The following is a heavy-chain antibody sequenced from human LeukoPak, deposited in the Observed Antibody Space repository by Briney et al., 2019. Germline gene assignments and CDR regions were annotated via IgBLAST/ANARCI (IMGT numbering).Heavy chain of an antibody. Sequence: GGSLRLSCAAAGLAFSDFPMHWVRQAPGKGLEYVSTICSNGAVTHYADSVKDRFTISRDNSKNTLYLQMGRLSAEDVAVYYCAARRGDSDWYFDLWGRGTLVTVSS. V-gene: IGHV3-64*02. CDR1: GLAFSDFP. J-gene: IGHJ2*01. D-gene: IGHD3-16*01. CDR2: ICSNGAVT. CDR3: AARRGDSDWYFDL.